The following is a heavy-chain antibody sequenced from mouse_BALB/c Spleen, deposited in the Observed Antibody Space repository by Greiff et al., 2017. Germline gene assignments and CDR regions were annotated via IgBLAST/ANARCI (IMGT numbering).Heavy chain of an antibody. CDR1: GFTFSSYG. CDR3: ARRGRDLYAMDY. Sequence: EVMLVESGGDLVKPGGSLKLSCAASGFTFSSYGMSWVRQTPDKRLEWVATISSGGSYTYYPDSVKGRFTISRDNAKNTLYLQMRSLKSEDTAMYYCARRGRDLYAMDYWGQGTSVTVSS. V-gene: IGHV5-6*01. J-gene: IGHJ4*01. CDR2: ISSGGSYT.